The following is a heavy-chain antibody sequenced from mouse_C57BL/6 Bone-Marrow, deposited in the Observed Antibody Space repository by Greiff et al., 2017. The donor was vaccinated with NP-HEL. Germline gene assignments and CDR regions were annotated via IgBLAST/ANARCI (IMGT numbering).Heavy chain of an antibody. CDR2: ISDGGSYT. V-gene: IGHV5-4*01. D-gene: IGHD2-3*01. CDR1: GFTFSSYA. CDR3: ARERMVTPFAY. Sequence: EVQGVESGGGLVKPGGSLKLSCAASGFTFSSYAMSWVRQTPEKRLEWVATISDGGSYTYYPDNVKGRFTISRDNAKNNLYLQMSHLKSEDTAMYYCARERMVTPFAYWGQGTLVTVSA. J-gene: IGHJ3*01.